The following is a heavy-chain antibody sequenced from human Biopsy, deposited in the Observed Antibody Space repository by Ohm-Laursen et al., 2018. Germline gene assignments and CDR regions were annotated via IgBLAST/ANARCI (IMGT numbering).Heavy chain of an antibody. CDR2: INSMFGTT. CDR3: AKRGVERGRPLAY. V-gene: IGHV1-69*13. Sequence: GASVKVSCKASGGTSSSFGISWVRQAPGQGLEWMGEINSMFGTTNYAQTFQGRVTITADESTSTAYMEVSSLRSEDTAVYYCAKRGVERGRPLAYWGQGTLVTVSS. J-gene: IGHJ4*02. CDR1: GGTSSSFG. D-gene: IGHD1-1*01.